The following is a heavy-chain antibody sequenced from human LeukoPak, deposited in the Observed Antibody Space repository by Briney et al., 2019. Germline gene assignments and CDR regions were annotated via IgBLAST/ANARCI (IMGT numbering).Heavy chain of an antibody. V-gene: IGHV1-18*01. D-gene: IGHD3-22*01. CDR3: AIGVVVSYYYYYGMDV. CDR1: GYIFTSYG. CDR2: VSAYNGNT. Sequence: ASVKVSCKASGYIFTSYGISWVRQAPGQGLEWMGWVSAYNGNTNYAQKLQGRVTMTTDTSTSTAYMELRSLRSDDTAVYYCAIGVVVSYYYYYGMDVWGQGTTVTVSS. J-gene: IGHJ6*02.